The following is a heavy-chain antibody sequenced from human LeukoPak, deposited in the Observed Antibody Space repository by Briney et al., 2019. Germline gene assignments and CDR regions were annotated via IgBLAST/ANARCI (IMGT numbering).Heavy chain of an antibody. V-gene: IGHV4-30-2*01. CDR3: ARYSTTWPYWYFNL. D-gene: IGHD6-13*01. Sequence: SETLSLTCAVSGGPISSGPYSWRWIRQPPGKGLEWIGYISHSGSTYYSPSLKSRVTMSVDKSKNQFSLALTSVTAADTAVYYCARYSTTWPYWYFNLWGRGTLVTVSS. CDR1: GGPISSGPYS. CDR2: ISHSGST. J-gene: IGHJ2*01.